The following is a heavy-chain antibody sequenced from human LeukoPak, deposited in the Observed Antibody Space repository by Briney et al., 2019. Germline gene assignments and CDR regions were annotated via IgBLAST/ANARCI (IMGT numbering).Heavy chain of an antibody. Sequence: ASVKVSCKASGYTFTSYGISWARQAPGQGLEWMGWISAYNGNTNYAQKLQGRVTMTTDTSTSTAYMELRSLRSDDTAVYYCARDGGRAYCSSTSCYDFDYWGQGTLVTVSS. J-gene: IGHJ4*02. CDR1: GYTFTSYG. CDR3: ARDGGRAYCSSTSCYDFDY. CDR2: ISAYNGNT. V-gene: IGHV1-18*01. D-gene: IGHD2-2*01.